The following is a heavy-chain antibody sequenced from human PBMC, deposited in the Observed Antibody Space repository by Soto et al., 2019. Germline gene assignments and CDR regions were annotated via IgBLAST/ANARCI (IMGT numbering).Heavy chain of an antibody. D-gene: IGHD3-10*01. J-gene: IGHJ6*02. CDR2: ISYDGSER. CDR3: AKDAVSGSRRVPFNYYGMDV. CDR1: GFSLSIYG. Sequence: QVQLVESGGGVVQPGRSLRLTCAASGFSLSIYGMHWVRQAPGKGLQWVAAISYDGSERYYADSVKGRFIISRDNSNNTLYLQMNSLRAEDTAVYYCAKDAVSGSRRVPFNYYGMDVWGQGTTVTVSS. V-gene: IGHV3-30*18.